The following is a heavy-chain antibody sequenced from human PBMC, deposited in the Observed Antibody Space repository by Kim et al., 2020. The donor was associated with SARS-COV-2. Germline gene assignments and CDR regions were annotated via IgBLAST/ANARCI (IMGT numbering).Heavy chain of an antibody. D-gene: IGHD6-13*01. Sequence: GGSLRLSCAASGFTFSGSAMHWVRQASGKGLEWLGRIRSKPNSYATSYATSVKGRFTISRDESKNTAYLQMNSLKTEDTAVYYCTRHDSISWTTPFDYWGQGTLVTVSS. J-gene: IGHJ4*02. CDR2: IRSKPNSYAT. CDR1: GFTFSGSA. V-gene: IGHV3-73*01. CDR3: TRHDSISWTTPFDY.